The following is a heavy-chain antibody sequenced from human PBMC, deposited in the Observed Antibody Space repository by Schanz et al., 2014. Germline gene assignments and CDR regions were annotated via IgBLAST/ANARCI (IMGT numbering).Heavy chain of an antibody. CDR1: GFTFFGSFA. Sequence: EVQLLESGGGLVQPGGSLRLSCVASGFTFFGSFAMSWVRQAPGKGPEWVSSLTGSGGGTYYADSVKGRFTISRDNSRKTLYLQMNSLRAEDTAVYYCAKLDGYAYGSMGQEYFDYGGQGTLVAVSS. D-gene: IGHD5-18*01. J-gene: IGHJ4*02. CDR3: AKLDGYAYGSMGQEYFDY. CDR2: LTGSGGGT. V-gene: IGHV3-23*01.